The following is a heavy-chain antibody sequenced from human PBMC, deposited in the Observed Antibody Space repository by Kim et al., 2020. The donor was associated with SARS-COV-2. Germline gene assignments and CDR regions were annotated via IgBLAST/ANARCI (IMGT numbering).Heavy chain of an antibody. D-gene: IGHD5-12*01. V-gene: IGHV1-69*13. CDR1: GGTFSSYA. CDR2: IIPIFGTA. J-gene: IGHJ5*02. Sequence: SVKVSCKASGGTFSSYAISWVRQAPGQGLEWMGGIIPIFGTANYAQKFQGRVTITADESMSTAYMELSSLRSEDTAVYYCARGGIEMATHYNWFDPSGQGTLVTASS. CDR3: ARGGIEMATHYNWFDP.